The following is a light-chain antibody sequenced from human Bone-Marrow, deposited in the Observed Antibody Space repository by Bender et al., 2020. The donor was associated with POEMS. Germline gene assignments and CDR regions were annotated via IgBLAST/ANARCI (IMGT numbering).Light chain of an antibody. CDR1: SSDVGNDDL. Sequence: SALTQPASVSGSPGQSITVSCTGTSSDVGNDDLVSWYQQHPGTAPKLMIFESTKRPSGISNRFSGSKSGNTASLTISGLQAEDEADYYCAAWEDSLNGWVFGGGTKLTVL. J-gene: IGLJ3*02. V-gene: IGLV2-14*02. CDR2: EST. CDR3: AAWEDSLNGWV.